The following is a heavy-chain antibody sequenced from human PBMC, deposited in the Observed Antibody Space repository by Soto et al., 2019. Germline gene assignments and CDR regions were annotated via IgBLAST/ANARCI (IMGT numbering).Heavy chain of an antibody. CDR2: ISSSSSYI. Sequence: GGSLRLSCAASGFTFSSYSMNWVRQAPGKGLEWVSSISSSSSYIYYADSVKGRFTISRDNAKNSLHLQMNSLRAEDTAVYYCARAIYGARPTDYWGQGPLVPVSS. J-gene: IGHJ4*02. CDR1: GFTFSSYS. V-gene: IGHV3-21*01. CDR3: ARAIYGARPTDY. D-gene: IGHD4-17*01.